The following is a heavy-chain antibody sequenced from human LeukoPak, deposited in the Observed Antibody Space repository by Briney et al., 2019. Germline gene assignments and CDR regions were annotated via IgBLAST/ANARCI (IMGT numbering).Heavy chain of an antibody. Sequence: SETLSLTCTVSGGSISSYYWSWIRQPPGKGVEWIGYIYYSGRTNYNPSLKSRVTISVETSKNQFSLKLSSVTAADTAVYYCARGNYDFWSGGYYYYYYGMDVWGQGTTVTVSS. V-gene: IGHV4-59*12. CDR3: ARGNYDFWSGGYYYYYYGMDV. D-gene: IGHD3-3*01. CDR1: GGSISSYY. J-gene: IGHJ6*02. CDR2: IYYSGRT.